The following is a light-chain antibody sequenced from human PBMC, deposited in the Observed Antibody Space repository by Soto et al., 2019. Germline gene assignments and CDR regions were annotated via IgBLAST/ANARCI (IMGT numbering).Light chain of an antibody. CDR2: DVS. Sequence: SVLTQPRSVSGSAGQPVTISCTGTSSDVGGYNYVSWYQQHPGKAPKLMIYDVSKRPSGVPDRFSGSKSGNTASLTISGLQAEDEAVYYCCSSAGSYTSVFGTVTKVTVL. CDR3: CSSAGSYTSV. V-gene: IGLV2-11*01. CDR1: SSDVGGYNY. J-gene: IGLJ1*01.